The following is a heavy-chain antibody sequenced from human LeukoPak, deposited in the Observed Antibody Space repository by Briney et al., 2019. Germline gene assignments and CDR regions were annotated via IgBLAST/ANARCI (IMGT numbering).Heavy chain of an antibody. J-gene: IGHJ4*02. D-gene: IGHD6-13*01. CDR2: IYTGDSDT. CDR3: ARPIAGAGTDLGY. V-gene: IGHV5-51*01. Sequence: KVSCTASGYTFTSFFIGWVRQMPGQGLEWMGIIYTGDSDTRYSPSFQGQVTISVDKSISTAYLQWRSLKASDTAIYYCARPIAGAGTDLGYWGQGTLVTVSS. CDR1: GYTFTSFF.